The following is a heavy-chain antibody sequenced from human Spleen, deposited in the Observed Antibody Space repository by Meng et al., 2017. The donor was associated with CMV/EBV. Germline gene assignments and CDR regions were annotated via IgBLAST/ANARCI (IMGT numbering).Heavy chain of an antibody. CDR2: INPSGGST. V-gene: IGHV1-46*01. J-gene: IGHJ6*02. CDR3: ARALQYCSSTSCYYYYGMDV. Sequence: ASVKVSCKASGYTFTSYYMHWVRQAPGQGLEWMGIINPSGGSTSYAQKFQGRVTMTRDTSTSTVYMELSSLRSDDTAVYYCARALQYCSSTSCYYYYGMDVWGQGTTVTVS. D-gene: IGHD2-2*01. CDR1: GYTFTSYY.